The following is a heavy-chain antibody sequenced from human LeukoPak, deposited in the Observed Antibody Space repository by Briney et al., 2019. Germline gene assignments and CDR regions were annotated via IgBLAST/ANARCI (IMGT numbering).Heavy chain of an antibody. V-gene: IGHV3-48*01. D-gene: IGHD6-6*01. Sequence: GGSLRLSCAASGFTFSSYSMNWVRQAPGKGLEWVSYISSSSSTIYYADSVKGRFTISRDNAKNSLYLQMNSLRAEDTAVYYCARDRPSSSRGYYYYMDVWGKGTTVTVSS. J-gene: IGHJ6*03. CDR2: ISSSSSTI. CDR3: ARDRPSSSRGYYYYMDV. CDR1: GFTFSSYS.